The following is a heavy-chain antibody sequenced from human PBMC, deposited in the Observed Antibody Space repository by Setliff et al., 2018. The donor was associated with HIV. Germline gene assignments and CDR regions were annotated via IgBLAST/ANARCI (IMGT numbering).Heavy chain of an antibody. CDR3: TRAGYGHGFDI. CDR2: TANKADSHTI. Sequence: GGSLRLSCAASGFTFSDHYMDWVRQSPGKGLEWVGRTANKADSHTIQYAASAQGRFTISRDDSKNSLYLQMSNLQAEDTALYYCTRAGYGHGFDIWGQGTTVTVSS. CDR1: GFTFSDHY. J-gene: IGHJ6*02. D-gene: IGHD5-18*01. V-gene: IGHV3-72*01.